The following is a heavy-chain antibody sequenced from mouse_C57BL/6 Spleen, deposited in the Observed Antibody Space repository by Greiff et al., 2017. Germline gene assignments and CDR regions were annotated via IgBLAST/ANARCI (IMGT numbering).Heavy chain of an antibody. CDR3: ARGGYSNYYFDY. Sequence: QVQLQQPGAELVKPGASVKLSCKASGYTFTSSWMHWVKQRPGRGLEGIGRIDPNSGGTKYNEKFKSKATLTVDKPSSTAYMQLSSLTSEDSAVYYCARGGYSNYYFDYWGQGTTLTVSS. CDR2: IDPNSGGT. J-gene: IGHJ2*01. D-gene: IGHD2-5*01. V-gene: IGHV1-72*01. CDR1: GYTFTSSW.